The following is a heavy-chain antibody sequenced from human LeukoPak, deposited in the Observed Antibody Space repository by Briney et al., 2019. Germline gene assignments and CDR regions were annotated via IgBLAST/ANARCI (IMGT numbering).Heavy chain of an antibody. CDR1: GFTFSSFW. Sequence: GGSLRLSCAASGFTFSSFWMHWVRQAPGKGLVWVSLINSDGSSTNYVDSVKGRFTISRDNAKNTLYLQMNSLRAEDTAVYYCARPDYYDSGGYYYWGQGTLVTVSS. CDR3: ARPDYYDSGGYYY. CDR2: INSDGSST. J-gene: IGHJ4*02. D-gene: IGHD3-22*01. V-gene: IGHV3-74*01.